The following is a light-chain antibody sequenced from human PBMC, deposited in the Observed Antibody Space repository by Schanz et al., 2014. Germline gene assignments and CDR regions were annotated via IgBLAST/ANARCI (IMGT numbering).Light chain of an antibody. CDR3: CSYAGSSTFV. V-gene: IGLV2-23*03. Sequence: QSALTQPASVSGSPGQSITISCTGTSNDVGSYNLVSWYQQHPGKAPKFMIYEGFKRPSGVSNRFSGSKSGNTASLTISGLQAEDEADYYCCSYAGSSTFVFGTGTKVTVL. CDR2: EGF. CDR1: SNDVGSYNL. J-gene: IGLJ1*01.